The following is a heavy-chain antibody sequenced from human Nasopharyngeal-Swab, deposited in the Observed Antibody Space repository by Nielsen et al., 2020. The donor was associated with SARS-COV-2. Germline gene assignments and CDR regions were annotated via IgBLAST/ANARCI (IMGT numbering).Heavy chain of an antibody. J-gene: IGHJ6*02. CDR1: GFTFSNYA. Sequence: GGSLRLSCAASGFTFSNYAMSWVRKAPGKGLEWVSAISGSGGSTYYADSVKGRFTISRDNSKNTLYLQMNSLRAEDTAVYYCAKGSSGWSYYYYGMDVWGQGTTVTVSS. V-gene: IGHV3-23*01. D-gene: IGHD6-19*01. CDR2: ISGSGGST. CDR3: AKGSSGWSYYYYGMDV.